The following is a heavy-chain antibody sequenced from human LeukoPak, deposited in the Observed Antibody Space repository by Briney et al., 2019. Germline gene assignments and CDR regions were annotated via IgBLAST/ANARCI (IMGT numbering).Heavy chain of an antibody. CDR3: VRETSGSFPD. Sequence: TGGSLRLSCIASRFTFSSYRMQWVRQAPGKGLVWVSRINSDGSSPSYADSVKGRFTISRDNSKNTLYLQMNNLSAEDTAVYYCVRETSGSFPDWGQGTLVTGSS. CDR2: INSDGSSP. D-gene: IGHD2-15*01. J-gene: IGHJ4*02. V-gene: IGHV3-74*01. CDR1: RFTFSSYR.